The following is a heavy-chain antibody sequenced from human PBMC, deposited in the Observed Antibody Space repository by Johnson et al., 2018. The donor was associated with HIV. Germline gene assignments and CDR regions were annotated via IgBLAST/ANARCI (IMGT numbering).Heavy chain of an antibody. D-gene: IGHD2-2*01. Sequence: VHLVESGGALVQPGGSLRLSCAASGFTVSSNSMTWVRQAPGKGLEWVSLIYRGGSTYYADSVMGRLTISRDNSKNTLYFQMNSLRDEDTAVYYCARSGYCTTSSCNDDAFDICGQGTMVTVSS. CDR2: IYRGGST. J-gene: IGHJ3*02. V-gene: IGHV3-66*01. CDR1: GFTVSSNS. CDR3: ARSGYCTTSSCNDDAFDI.